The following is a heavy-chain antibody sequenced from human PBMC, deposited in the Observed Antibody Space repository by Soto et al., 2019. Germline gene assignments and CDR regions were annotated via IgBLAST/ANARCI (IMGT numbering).Heavy chain of an antibody. Sequence: QVQLVESGGGVVQPGRSLRVSCAASGSTFSHYAMHWVRQAPGKGLEWVAVVSYDGTKQFYADSVKGRFTISRDSSKSTLYLQMNNLRDEDTAVYYCARDRVYYYDSSGYYNFDFWGQGTLVTVSS. CDR3: ARDRVYYYDSSGYYNFDF. CDR2: VSYDGTKQ. J-gene: IGHJ4*02. V-gene: IGHV3-30-3*01. D-gene: IGHD3-22*01. CDR1: GSTFSHYA.